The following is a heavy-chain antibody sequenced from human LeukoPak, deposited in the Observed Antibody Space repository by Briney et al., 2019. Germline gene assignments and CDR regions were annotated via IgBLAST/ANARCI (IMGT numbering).Heavy chain of an antibody. CDR3: ARDRYALGY. D-gene: IGHD5-18*01. V-gene: IGHV4-59*12. CDR1: GGSISSYY. CDR2: IYYSGST. J-gene: IGHJ4*02. Sequence: SETLSLTCIVSGGSISSYYWSWIRQPPGKGLEWIGYIYYSGSTNYNPSLKSRVTISADTSKNQFSLKLSSVTAADTAVYYCARDRYALGYWGQGTLVTVSS.